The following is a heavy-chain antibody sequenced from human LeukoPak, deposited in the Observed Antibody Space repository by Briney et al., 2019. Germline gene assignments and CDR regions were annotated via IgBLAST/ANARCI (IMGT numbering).Heavy chain of an antibody. CDR3: ARDRSGEFGVFVPPNVQNSDYYMDV. Sequence: TPGGSLRLSCAASGFTFRTYSMNWVRQAPGKGLEWVSYISGNRYYIYYADSVKGRLTISRDNSKNSLYLDMNSLRAEDTAVYYCARDRSGEFGVFVPPNVQNSDYYMDVWGKGTTVTVAS. J-gene: IGHJ6*03. CDR2: ISGNRYYI. D-gene: IGHD3-16*02. V-gene: IGHV3-21*01. CDR1: GFTFRTYS.